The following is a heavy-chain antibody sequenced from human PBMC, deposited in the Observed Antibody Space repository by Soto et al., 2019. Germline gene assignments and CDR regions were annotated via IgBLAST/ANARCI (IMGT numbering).Heavy chain of an antibody. CDR1: GYTFTSYG. V-gene: IGHV1-18*01. CDR2: ISAYNGNT. D-gene: IGHD2-15*01. CDR3: GVASQPYYFDY. Sequence: QVQLVQSGAEVKKPGASVKVSCKASGYTFTSYGISWVRQAPGQGLEWMGWISAYNGNTNYAQKLQGRVTMTTDTTTSQAYMELRSLGSDDTAVYYWGVASQPYYFDYWGQGTLVTVSS. J-gene: IGHJ4*02.